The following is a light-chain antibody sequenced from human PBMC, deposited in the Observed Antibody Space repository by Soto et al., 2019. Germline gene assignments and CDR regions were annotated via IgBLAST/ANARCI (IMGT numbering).Light chain of an antibody. V-gene: IGKV1-39*01. CDR2: AAS. CDR3: QQSHSTAIT. Sequence: DIQMTQSPSSLSASVGDRVSITCRASQSIRYYLNWYQQKPGKAPKLLINAASILQSGVPSRFSGRGSGTDFTLTISSLQPEDSATYYCQQSHSTAITFGQGTRLE. J-gene: IGKJ5*01. CDR1: QSIRYY.